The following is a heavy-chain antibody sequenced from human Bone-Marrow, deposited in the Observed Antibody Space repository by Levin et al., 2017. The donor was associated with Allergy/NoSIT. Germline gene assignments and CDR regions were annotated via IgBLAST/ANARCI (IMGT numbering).Heavy chain of an antibody. CDR3: ARGSILAPHFDY. V-gene: IGHV3-74*01. Sequence: GGSLRLSCAASGFTFSSYWMHWVRQAPGKGLVWVSRINSDGSSTSYADSVKGRFTISRDNAKNTLYLQMNSLRAEDTAVYYCARGSILAPHFDYWGQGTLVTVSS. CDR1: GFTFSSYW. D-gene: IGHD5-12*01. J-gene: IGHJ4*02. CDR2: INSDGSST.